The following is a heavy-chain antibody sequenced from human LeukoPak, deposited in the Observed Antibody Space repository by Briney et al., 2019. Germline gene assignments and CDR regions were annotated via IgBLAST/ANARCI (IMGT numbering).Heavy chain of an antibody. Sequence: ASVKLSCKASGYSFTGFYIHWVRQAPGPGLEWMGWINPNSGGPKYAQKFQGRVTMTRDTSISTAYMELSRLKSDDTAVYFCARRVGVIGATWPFDYWGQGTLVTVSS. V-gene: IGHV1-2*02. CDR1: GYSFTGFY. D-gene: IGHD3-3*01. CDR3: ARRVGVIGATWPFDY. J-gene: IGHJ4*02. CDR2: INPNSGGP.